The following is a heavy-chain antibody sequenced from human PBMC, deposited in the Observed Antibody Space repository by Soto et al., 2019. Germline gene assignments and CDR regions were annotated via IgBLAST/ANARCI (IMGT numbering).Heavy chain of an antibody. CDR1: GLTFSSHA. D-gene: IGHD5-12*01. V-gene: IGHV3-23*01. CDR2: ISGSAINT. J-gene: IGHJ4*02. Sequence: EVQLLESGGGLVQPGGSLRLSCAASGLTFSSHALMWVRQAPGKGLEWVSAISGSAINTYYADSVKGRFTISRDNPKNTLYLQMNSLRAEDTAVYYCAKDSGGAGRDYWGQGTLVTVSS. CDR3: AKDSGGAGRDY.